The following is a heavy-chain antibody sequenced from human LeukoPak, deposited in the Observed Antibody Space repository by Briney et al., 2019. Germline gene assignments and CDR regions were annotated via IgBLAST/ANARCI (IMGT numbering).Heavy chain of an antibody. D-gene: IGHD6-19*01. V-gene: IGHV1-3*03. CDR2: INTRNGNA. J-gene: IGHJ4*02. Sequence: ASVKVSCKASGYTFFNYAIHWVRQAPGQRLEWMGWINTRNGNAYYSQEFQGRVTITRDTSASTAYMELSSLRSEDMAVYYCAKDSGCGWYEFHWGQGTLVTVSS. CDR1: GYTFFNYA. CDR3: AKDSGCGWYEFH.